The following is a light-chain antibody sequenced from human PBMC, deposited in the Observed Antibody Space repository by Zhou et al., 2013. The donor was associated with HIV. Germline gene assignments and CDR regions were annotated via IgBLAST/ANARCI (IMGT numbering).Light chain of an antibody. J-gene: IGKJ4*01. CDR3: QQRSSWLT. V-gene: IGKV3-15*01. Sequence: EIVMTQSPATLSVSPGERATLSCRASQSVSSNLAWYQQKPGQAPRLLIYGASTRATGIPARFSGSGSGTDFTLTISSLEPEDFAVYYCQQRSSWLTFGGGTKVEIK. CDR2: GAS. CDR1: QSVSSN.